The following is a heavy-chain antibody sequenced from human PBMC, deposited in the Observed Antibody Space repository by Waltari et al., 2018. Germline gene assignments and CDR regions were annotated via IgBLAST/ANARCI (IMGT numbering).Heavy chain of an antibody. CDR2: IRYDGGEK. D-gene: IGHD3-10*01. Sequence: EVQLVESGGGLVQTGGCLKLRWSSSGFPFSSYWLTWVPQAPGKGLEWVAKIRYDGGEKVYVDSVKGRFIVSKDNAKNSLYLQMNSLRAEDTAVYYCARGAGLIWFGEADPRRFDYWGQGTQVTVSS. CDR1: GFPFSSYW. V-gene: IGHV3-7*01. CDR3: ARGAGLIWFGEADPRRFDY. J-gene: IGHJ4*02.